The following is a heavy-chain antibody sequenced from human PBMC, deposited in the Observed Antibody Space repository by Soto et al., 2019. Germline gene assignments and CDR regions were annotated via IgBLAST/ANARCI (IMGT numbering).Heavy chain of an antibody. V-gene: IGHV4-4*08. J-gene: IGHJ4*02. Sequence: SETLSLTCSVSGGSITGYCWNWVRQPPERGLEWIGYLCSTGQNGYNPSLNSRGTISLDTSKNQFSLHLRSVTATDTATYFCAKWTNPWHTFDYWGQGTPVTVSS. CDR2: LCSTGQN. D-gene: IGHD2-8*01. CDR1: GGSITGYC. CDR3: AKWTNPWHTFDY.